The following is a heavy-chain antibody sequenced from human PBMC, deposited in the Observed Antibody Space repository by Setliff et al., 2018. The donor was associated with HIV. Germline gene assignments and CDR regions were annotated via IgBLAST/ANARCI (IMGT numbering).Heavy chain of an antibody. D-gene: IGHD3-22*01. CDR1: GGSFSSSSYY. J-gene: IGHJ4*02. CDR3: ARETYYYDSSGYPGFDS. Sequence: KPSETLSLTCTVSGGSFSSSSYYWGWIRQPPGKGLEWIGSMYYRGNTYYNPSLQSRVAISVDTSKNHFSLRLRSVTAADTAVYYCARETYYYDSSGYPGFDSWGQGTLVTVSS. CDR2: MYYRGNT. V-gene: IGHV4-39*07.